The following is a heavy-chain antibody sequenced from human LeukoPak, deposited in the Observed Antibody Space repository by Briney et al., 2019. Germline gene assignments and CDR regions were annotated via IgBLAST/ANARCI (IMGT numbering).Heavy chain of an antibody. CDR2: FDPDDGET. CDR1: GYTLTELS. J-gene: IGHJ4*02. CDR3: ATLGEIAAAGTKDY. V-gene: IGHV1-24*01. D-gene: IGHD6-13*01. Sequence: GASVKVSCKVSGYTLTELSMHWVRQAPGKGLEWMGGFDPDDGETIYAQKFQGRVTMTEDTSTDTAYMELSSLRSEDTAVYYCATLGEIAAAGTKDYWGQGTLVTVSS.